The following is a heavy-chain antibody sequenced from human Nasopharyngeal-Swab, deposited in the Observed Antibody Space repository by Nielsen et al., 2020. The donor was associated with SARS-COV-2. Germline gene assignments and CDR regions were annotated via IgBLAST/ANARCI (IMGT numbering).Heavy chain of an antibody. CDR3: ARNTYYYDSSGYPYYYYGMAF. J-gene: IGHJ6*02. CDR2: INHSGST. Sequence: SATLSLTCAVYGGSFSGYYWSWIRQPPGKGLEWIGEINHSGSTNYNPSLKSRVTISVDTSKNQFSLQLSSMTAADTAVYYCARNTYYYDSSGYPYYYYGMAFWGQGTTVTVSS. D-gene: IGHD3-22*01. CDR1: GGSFSGYY. V-gene: IGHV4-34*01.